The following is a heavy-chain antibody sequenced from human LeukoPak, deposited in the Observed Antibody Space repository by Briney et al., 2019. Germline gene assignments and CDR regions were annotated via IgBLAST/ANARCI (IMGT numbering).Heavy chain of an antibody. CDR1: GGTFSSYA. D-gene: IGHD6-13*01. CDR3: ARSAESSSWVEFDY. J-gene: IGHJ4*02. V-gene: IGHV1-2*02. CDR2: INPNSGGT. Sequence: ASVKVSCKASGGTFSSYAISWVRQAPGQGLEWMGWINPNSGGTNYAQKFQGRVTMTRDTSISTAYMELSRLRSDDTAVYYCARSAESSSWVEFDYWGQGTLVTVSS.